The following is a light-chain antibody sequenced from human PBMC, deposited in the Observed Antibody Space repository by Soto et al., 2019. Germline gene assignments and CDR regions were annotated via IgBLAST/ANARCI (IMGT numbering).Light chain of an antibody. J-gene: IGLJ1*01. V-gene: IGLV2-8*01. CDR3: SSYAGSSNV. CDR1: SSDVGGYKY. Sequence: QSALTQPPSASGSPGQSVTISCTGTSSDVGGYKYVSWYQQHPGKAPKLMIFEVSRRPSGVPDRFSGSKSGNTASLTVSGLQAEDEADYYCSSYAGSSNVFGTGTKLTVL. CDR2: EVS.